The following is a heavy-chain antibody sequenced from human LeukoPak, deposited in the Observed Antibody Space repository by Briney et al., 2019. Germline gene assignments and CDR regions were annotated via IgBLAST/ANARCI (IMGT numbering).Heavy chain of an antibody. CDR1: GGSISSGGYY. Sequence: SQTLSLTCTVSGGSISSGGYYWSWIRQHPGKGLEWIGYIYYSGSTYYNPSLKSRVTISVDTSKNQFSLKLSSVTAADTAVYYCARDSASGRLSSSWINWFDPWGQGTLVTVSS. V-gene: IGHV4-31*03. CDR3: ARDSASGRLSSSWINWFDP. J-gene: IGHJ5*02. CDR2: IYYSGST. D-gene: IGHD6-13*01.